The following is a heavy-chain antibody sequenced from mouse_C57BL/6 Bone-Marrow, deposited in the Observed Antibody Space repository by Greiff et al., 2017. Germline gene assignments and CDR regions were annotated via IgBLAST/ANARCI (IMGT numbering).Heavy chain of an antibody. CDR2: INPGSGGT. D-gene: IGHD2-4*01. CDR3: AREGYEYDYAMDY. V-gene: IGHV1-54*01. CDR1: GYAFTNYL. Sequence: VQLQQSGAELVRPGTSVKVSCKASGYAFTNYLIEWVKQRPGQGLEWIGVINPGSGGTNYNEKFKGKATLTADKSSSTAYMQLSSLTSEDSAVYFCAREGYEYDYAMDYWGQGTSVTVSS. J-gene: IGHJ4*01.